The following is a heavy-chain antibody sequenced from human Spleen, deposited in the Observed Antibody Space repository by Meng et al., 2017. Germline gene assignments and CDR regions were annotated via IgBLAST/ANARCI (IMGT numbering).Heavy chain of an antibody. CDR2: IIPIFGSA. J-gene: IGHJ4*02. CDR3: ARVNIRRIVGATRY. Sequence: SVKVSCKASGGTFSSYTISWVRQAPGQGLEWMGGIIPIFGSANYAQKFQGRITIKTDESTSTAYMELNSLRSEDTAVYYCARVNIRRIVGATRYWGQGTLVTVSS. D-gene: IGHD1-26*01. CDR1: GGTFSSYT. V-gene: IGHV1-69*05.